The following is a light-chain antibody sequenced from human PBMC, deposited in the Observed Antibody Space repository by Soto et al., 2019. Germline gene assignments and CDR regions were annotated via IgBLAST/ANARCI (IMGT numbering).Light chain of an antibody. J-gene: IGKJ5*01. V-gene: IGKV1-39*01. Sequence: DIQMTQSPSSLSASVGDRVTITCRASQSISSYLNWYQQKPGKAPKLLIYAASSLQSGVPSRFSGSGSGTDFTLTIISLQPEDFATYYCQQSYSLPFFGQGTRLEIK. CDR1: QSISSY. CDR2: AAS. CDR3: QQSYSLPF.